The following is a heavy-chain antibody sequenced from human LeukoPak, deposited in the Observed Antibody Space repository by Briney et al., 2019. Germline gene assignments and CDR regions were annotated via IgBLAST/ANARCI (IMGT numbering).Heavy chain of an antibody. J-gene: IGHJ4*02. D-gene: IGHD2-15*01. CDR2: IYYSGST. V-gene: IGHV4-39*07. CDR1: GGSISSSSYY. Sequence: SETLSLTCVVSGGSISSSSYYWGWIRQPPGKGLEWIGSIYYSGSTYYNPSLKSRVTISVDTSKNQFSLKLSSVTAADTAVYYCARFYDCSGGSCYESQKYYFDYWGQGTLVTVSS. CDR3: ARFYDCSGGSCYESQKYYFDY.